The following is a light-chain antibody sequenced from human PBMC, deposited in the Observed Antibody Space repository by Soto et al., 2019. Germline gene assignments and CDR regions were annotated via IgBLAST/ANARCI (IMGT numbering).Light chain of an antibody. CDR1: SSNIGNNY. CDR2: ENN. J-gene: IGLJ2*01. CDR3: GTWDSSLSAVV. V-gene: IGLV1-51*02. Sequence: QSLLTQPPSVSVAPGQKVTISCSGSSSNIGNNYVSWYQQLPGTAPKLLIYENNKRPSGIPDRFSGSKSGTSATLGITGLQTGDEADYYCGTWDSSLSAVVFGGGTKLTVL.